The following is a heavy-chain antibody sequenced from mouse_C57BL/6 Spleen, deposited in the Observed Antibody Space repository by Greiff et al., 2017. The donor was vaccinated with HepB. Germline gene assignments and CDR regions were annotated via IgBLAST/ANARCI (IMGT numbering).Heavy chain of an antibody. CDR3: ARSHLYAMDY. J-gene: IGHJ4*01. V-gene: IGHV1-76*01. CDR2: IYPGSGNT. Sequence: QVQLQQSGAELVRPGASVKLSCKASGYTFTDYYINWVKQRPGQGLEWIARIYPGSGNTYYNEKFKGKATLTAEKSSSTAYMQLSSLTSEDSAVYFCARSHLYAMDYWGQGTSVTVSS. CDR1: GYTFTDYY.